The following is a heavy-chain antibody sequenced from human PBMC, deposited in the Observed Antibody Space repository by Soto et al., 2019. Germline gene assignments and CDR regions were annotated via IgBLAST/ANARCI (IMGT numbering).Heavy chain of an antibody. CDR2: INPYGGAA. D-gene: IGHD3-22*01. V-gene: IGHV1-46*01. Sequence: GASVKVSCKASGYTFTSTWMHWVRQAPGQGLEWMGIINPYGGAATYAEKFQGRVTMTRDTSTATDYMELSSLRSEDTAMYYCARDRSHSSPYWCLDYWGQGTQVTVSS. J-gene: IGHJ4*02. CDR1: GYTFTSTW. CDR3: ARDRSHSSPYWCLDY.